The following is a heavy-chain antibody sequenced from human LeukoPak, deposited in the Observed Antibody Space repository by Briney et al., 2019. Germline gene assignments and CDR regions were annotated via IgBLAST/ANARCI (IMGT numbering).Heavy chain of an antibody. CDR1: GGSISSYY. CDR2: IYYSGST. D-gene: IGHD1-26*01. J-gene: IGHJ4*02. CDR3: ARHWVGATMIDY. Sequence: SETLSLTCTVSGGSISSYYWSWIRQPPGKGLEWIGYIYYSGSTNYNPSLKSRVTISVDTSKNQFSLKLSSVTAADTAVYYCARHWVGATMIDYWGQGTLVTVSS. V-gene: IGHV4-59*08.